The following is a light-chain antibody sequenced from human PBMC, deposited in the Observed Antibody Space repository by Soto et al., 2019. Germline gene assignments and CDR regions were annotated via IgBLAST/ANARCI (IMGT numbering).Light chain of an antibody. Sequence: QSVLTQPPSASGTPGQRVTISCSGSSSNIGTNTVTWYQQLPGTAPKLLIYSNNQRPSGVPDRFSGSKSGTSASLAISGLQSEDEADDYCAAWDDSLNGSVFGGGTKLTVL. J-gene: IGLJ2*01. CDR3: AAWDDSLNGSV. V-gene: IGLV1-44*01. CDR2: SNN. CDR1: SSNIGTNT.